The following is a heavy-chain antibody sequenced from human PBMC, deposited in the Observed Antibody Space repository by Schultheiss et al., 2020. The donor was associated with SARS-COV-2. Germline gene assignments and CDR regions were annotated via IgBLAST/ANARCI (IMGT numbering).Heavy chain of an antibody. CDR3: AREDTKSSSHFDY. CDR2: INPNTGDT. V-gene: IGHV1-2*06. Sequence: ASVKVSCKTSGYTFSNYYMHWVRQAPGQGLEWMGRINPNTGDTDYAQKFQDRVTMTRDTSISTAYMELSRLRSDDTAVYYCAREDTKSSSHFDYWGQGTLVTVSS. CDR1: GYTFSNYY. D-gene: IGHD6-6*01. J-gene: IGHJ4*02.